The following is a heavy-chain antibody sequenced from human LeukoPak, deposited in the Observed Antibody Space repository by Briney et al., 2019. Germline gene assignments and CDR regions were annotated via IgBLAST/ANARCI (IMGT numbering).Heavy chain of an antibody. CDR2: ISAYNGNT. CDR3: AREGRGGLITGRWFDP. CDR1: GYTFTSYG. Sequence: ASVKVSCKASGYTFTSYGISWVRQAPGQGLEWMGWISAYNGNTNYAQKLQGRVTMTTDTSTSTAYMELRSLRSDDTAVYYCAREGRGGLITGRWFDPWGQGTLVTVSS. V-gene: IGHV1-18*01. D-gene: IGHD2-8*02. J-gene: IGHJ5*02.